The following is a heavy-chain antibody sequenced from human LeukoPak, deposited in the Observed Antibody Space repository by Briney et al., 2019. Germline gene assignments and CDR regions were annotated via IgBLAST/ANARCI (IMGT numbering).Heavy chain of an antibody. CDR3: ATRGRGYSGYGRLYYFDY. J-gene: IGHJ4*02. D-gene: IGHD5-12*01. CDR2: INHSGST. CDR1: GGSFSGYY. V-gene: IGHV4-34*01. Sequence: SETLSLTCAVYGGSFSGYYWSWIRQPPGKGLEWIGEINHSGSTNYNPSLMSRVTISVDTSKNQFSLKLSSVTAADTAVYYCATRGRGYSGYGRLYYFDYWGQGTLVTVSS.